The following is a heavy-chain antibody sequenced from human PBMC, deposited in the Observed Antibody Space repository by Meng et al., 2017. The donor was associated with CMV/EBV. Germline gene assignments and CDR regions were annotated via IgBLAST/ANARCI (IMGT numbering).Heavy chain of an antibody. V-gene: IGHV3-30*02. CDR1: GFTFSSYG. CDR2: IRYDGSNK. Sequence: GESLKISCAASGFTFSSYGMHWVRQAPGKGLEWVAFIRYDGSNKYYADSVKGRFTISRDNSKNTLYLQMNSLRAEDTAMYYCATTLDYYDSSGYPLYYYYGMDVWGQGTTVTVSS. D-gene: IGHD3-22*01. CDR3: ATTLDYYDSSGYPLYYYYGMDV. J-gene: IGHJ6*02.